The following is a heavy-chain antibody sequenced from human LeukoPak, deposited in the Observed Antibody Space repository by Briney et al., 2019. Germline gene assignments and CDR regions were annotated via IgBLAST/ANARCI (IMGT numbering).Heavy chain of an antibody. J-gene: IGHJ2*01. CDR1: GYTFTNYG. CDR2: ISAYNGNT. CDR3: ARGYTATGNWYFDV. D-gene: IGHD1-1*01. V-gene: IGHV1-18*01. Sequence: VKVSCKASGYTFTNYGITWVRQAPGQGLEWMGWISAYNGNTNYAQNLQGRVTMTTDTSTRTAYMELRSLRSDDTALYYCARGYTATGNWYFDVWGRGTLVGVSS.